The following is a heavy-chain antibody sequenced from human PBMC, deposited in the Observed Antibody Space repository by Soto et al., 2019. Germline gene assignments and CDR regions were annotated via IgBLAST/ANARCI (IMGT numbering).Heavy chain of an antibody. CDR1: GFTFSSYW. D-gene: IGHD3-3*01. Sequence: EVQLVESGGGLVQPGGSLRLSCAASGFTFSSYWMSWVRQAPGKGLEWVANIKQDGSEKYYVDSVKGRFTISRDNAKNSLYLQMNSLRAEDTAVYYCARVTYDFWSGYYATHWGQGTLVTVSS. J-gene: IGHJ4*02. CDR2: IKQDGSEK. CDR3: ARVTYDFWSGYYATH. V-gene: IGHV3-7*01.